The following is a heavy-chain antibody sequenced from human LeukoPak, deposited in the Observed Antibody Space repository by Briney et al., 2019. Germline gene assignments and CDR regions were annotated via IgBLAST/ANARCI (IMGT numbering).Heavy chain of an antibody. D-gene: IGHD6-19*01. CDR1: GGSISSGSYY. J-gene: IGHJ4*02. CDR2: IYYSGST. V-gene: IGHV4-61*10. CDR3: ARLSGPEIAVAGFDY. Sequence: SETLSLTCTVSGGSISSGSYYWSRIRQPAGKGLEWIGYIYYSGSTNYNPSLKSRVTISVDTSKNQFSLKLSSVTAADTAVYYCARLSGPEIAVAGFDYWGQGTLVTVSS.